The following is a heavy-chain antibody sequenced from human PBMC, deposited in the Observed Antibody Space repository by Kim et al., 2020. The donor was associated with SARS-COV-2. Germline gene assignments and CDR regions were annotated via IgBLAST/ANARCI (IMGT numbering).Heavy chain of an antibody. Sequence: GGSLRLSCAASGFTFSRYGMHWVRQAPGKGLEWVAVTSYDGNYKYYADSAKGRFTISRDNSKNTLDLQMSSLRVEDTAVYFCAKDWGIGVGTGRAGLDPWGGGTLVTV. J-gene: IGHJ5*02. D-gene: IGHD6-19*01. CDR1: GFTFSRYG. CDR2: TSYDGNYK. V-gene: IGHV3-30*18. CDR3: AKDWGIGVGTGRAGLDP.